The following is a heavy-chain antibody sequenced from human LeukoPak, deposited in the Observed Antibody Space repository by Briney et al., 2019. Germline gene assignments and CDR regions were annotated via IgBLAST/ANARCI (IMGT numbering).Heavy chain of an antibody. D-gene: IGHD2-2*01. CDR1: GGSFSGYY. J-gene: IGHJ5*02. V-gene: IGHV4-34*01. CDR2: INHSGST. Sequence: SETLSLTCAVYGGSFSGYYWSWIRQPPGKGLEWIGEINHSGSTNYNPSLKSRVTISVDTSKNRFSLKLSSVTAADTAVYYCAREVYQLLNNWFNPWGQGTLVTVSS. CDR3: AREVYQLLNNWFNP.